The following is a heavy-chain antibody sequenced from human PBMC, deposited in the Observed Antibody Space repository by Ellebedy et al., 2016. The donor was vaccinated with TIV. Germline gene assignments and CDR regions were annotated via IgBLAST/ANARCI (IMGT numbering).Heavy chain of an antibody. CDR3: ARGGGWLQLGYDY. V-gene: IGHV4-61*08. J-gene: IGHJ4*02. CDR1: GGSISSGGYY. CDR2: IFYSGST. Sequence: SETLSLTCTVSGGSISSGGYYWSWIRQHPGKGLEWIGYIFYSGSTNYNPSLKSRVTTSVDTSKNQFSLKLSSVTAADTAVYYCARGGGWLQLGYDYWGQGTLVTVSS. D-gene: IGHD5-24*01.